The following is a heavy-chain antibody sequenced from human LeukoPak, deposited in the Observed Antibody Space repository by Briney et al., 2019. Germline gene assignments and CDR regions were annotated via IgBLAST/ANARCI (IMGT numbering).Heavy chain of an antibody. D-gene: IGHD3-3*01. J-gene: IGHJ5*02. V-gene: IGHV1-69*04. CDR2: IIPILGIA. CDR1: GGTFSSYT. CDR3: ARENEYYDFWSGYFT. Sequence: ASVKVSCKASGGTFSSYTISWVRQAPGQGLEWMGRIIPILGIANYAQKFQGRVTTTADKSTSTAYMELSSLRSEDTAVYYCARENEYYDFWSGYFTWGQGTLVTVSS.